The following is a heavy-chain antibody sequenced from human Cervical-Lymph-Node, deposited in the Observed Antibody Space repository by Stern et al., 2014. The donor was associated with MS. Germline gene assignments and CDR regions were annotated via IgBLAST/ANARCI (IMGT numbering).Heavy chain of an antibody. V-gene: IGHV1-69*01. J-gene: IGHJ4*02. CDR2: IIPIFGTA. D-gene: IGHD6-6*01. CDR3: ASDFSLEYSSSSGLGY. Sequence: QVQLVESGAEVKKPGSSVKVSCKASGGTFSSYAISWVRQAPGQGLEWMGGIIPIFGTANYAQKFQGRVTITADESTSTAYMELSSLRSEDTAVYYCASDFSLEYSSSSGLGYWGQGTLVTVSS. CDR1: GGTFSSYA.